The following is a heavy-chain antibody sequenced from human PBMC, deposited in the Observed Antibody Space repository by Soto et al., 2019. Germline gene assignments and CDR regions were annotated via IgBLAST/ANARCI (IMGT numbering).Heavy chain of an antibody. V-gene: IGHV1-18*01. CDR2: ISAYNGNT. Sequence: GASVKVSCKASGDTVTSYGISCVRQAPGQVLEWMGWISAYNGNTNYAQKLQGRVTMTTDTSTSTAYMELRSLRSDDTAVYYCARDPPKRGERYCSGGSCYSPYYYYYGMDVWGQGTTVTVSS. J-gene: IGHJ6*02. D-gene: IGHD2-15*01. CDR1: GDTVTSYG. CDR3: ARDPPKRGERYCSGGSCYSPYYYYYGMDV.